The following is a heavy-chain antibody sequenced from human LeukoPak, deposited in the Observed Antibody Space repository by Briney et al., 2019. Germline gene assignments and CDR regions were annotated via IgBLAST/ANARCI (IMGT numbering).Heavy chain of an antibody. V-gene: IGHV3-23*01. J-gene: IGHJ4*02. Sequence: PGGSLRLSCAASGFTFSSYAMSWVRQAPGKGLEWVSAISGSGGSTYYADSVKGRFTISRDNAKNSLYLQMNSLRAEDTAVYYCVREPHYLDYWGQGTLVIVSS. CDR2: ISGSGGST. CDR1: GFTFSSYA. CDR3: VREPHYLDY.